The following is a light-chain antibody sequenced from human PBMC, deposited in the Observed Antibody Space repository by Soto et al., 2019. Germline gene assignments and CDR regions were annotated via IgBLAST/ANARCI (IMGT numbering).Light chain of an antibody. CDR1: QSLSSGY. V-gene: IGKV3-20*01. Sequence: EIVLTQSPGTLSLSPGERATLSCRASQSLSSGYLAWHQQKPGQAPTILIYAASSRATGIPDRFSGSGSGTDFSLTISRLEPEDFAVYYCHQYDTSPRTFGQGTKVEI. CDR3: HQYDTSPRT. J-gene: IGKJ1*01. CDR2: AAS.